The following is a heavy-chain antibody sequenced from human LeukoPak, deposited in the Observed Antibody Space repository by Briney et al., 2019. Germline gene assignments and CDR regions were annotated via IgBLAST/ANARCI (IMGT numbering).Heavy chain of an antibody. CDR1: GGTFISYA. CDR2: IIPIFGTA. J-gene: IGHJ4*02. V-gene: IGHV1-69*01. D-gene: IGHD1-1*01. CDR3: ARGKSLLDPNRFDY. Sequence: ASVKVSCKASGGTFISYAISWVRQAPGQGLEWMGGIIPIFGTANYAQKFQGRVTITADESTSTAYMELSSLRSEDTAVYYCARGKSLLDPNRFDYWGQGTLVTVSS.